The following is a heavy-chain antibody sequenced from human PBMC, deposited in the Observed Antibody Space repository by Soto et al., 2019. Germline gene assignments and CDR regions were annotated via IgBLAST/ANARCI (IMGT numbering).Heavy chain of an antibody. Sequence: ASVKVSCKSSGYTFTYYAMHWERQAPGRRLEWMGWIIAGNGDTTYSQKFQGRVTITRDISASTAYMELSSLRYEDTAVYYCVSGYRYDSSAHPGSDFDYWGQGTLVPVSS. V-gene: IGHV1-3*01. J-gene: IGHJ4*02. CDR1: GYTFTYYA. D-gene: IGHD3-22*01. CDR3: VSGYRYDSSAHPGSDFDY. CDR2: IIAGNGDT.